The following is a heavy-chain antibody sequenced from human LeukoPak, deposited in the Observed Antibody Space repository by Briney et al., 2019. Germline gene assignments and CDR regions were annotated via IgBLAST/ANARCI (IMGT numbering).Heavy chain of an antibody. CDR1: GFTFSSYA. J-gene: IGHJ4*02. CDR3: ARDLEEKQWLLPFDY. D-gene: IGHD6-19*01. V-gene: IGHV3-30-3*01. CDR2: ISYDGSNK. Sequence: GGSLRLSCAASGFTFSSYAMHWVRQAPGKGLEWVAVISYDGSNKYYADSVKGRFTISRDNSKNTLYLQMNSLRAEDTAVCYCARDLEEKQWLLPFDYWGQGTLVTVSS.